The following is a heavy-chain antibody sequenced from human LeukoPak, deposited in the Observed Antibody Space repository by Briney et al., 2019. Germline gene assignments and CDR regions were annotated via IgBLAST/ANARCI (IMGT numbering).Heavy chain of an antibody. Sequence: GGSLRLSCAASGFTFSSYSMNWVRQAPGKGLEWVSSISSSSSYIYYADSVKGRFTTSRDNAKNSLYLQMNSLRAEDTAVYYCARVGDGYNFWFDYWGQGTLVTVSS. CDR2: ISSSSSYI. J-gene: IGHJ4*02. CDR3: ARVGDGYNFWFDY. CDR1: GFTFSSYS. V-gene: IGHV3-21*01. D-gene: IGHD5-24*01.